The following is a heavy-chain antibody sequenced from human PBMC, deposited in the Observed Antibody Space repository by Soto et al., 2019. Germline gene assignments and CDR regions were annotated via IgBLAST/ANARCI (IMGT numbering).Heavy chain of an antibody. CDR2: MNPNSGNT. Sequence: ASVKVYCKASGYTFTSYDINWVRQATGQGLEWMGWMNPNSGNTGYAQKFQGRVTMTRNTSISTAYMELSSLRSEDTAVYYCASGRGVLEVLDYWGQGTLVTVSS. CDR1: GYTFTSYD. D-gene: IGHD3-10*01. V-gene: IGHV1-8*01. CDR3: ASGRGVLEVLDY. J-gene: IGHJ4*02.